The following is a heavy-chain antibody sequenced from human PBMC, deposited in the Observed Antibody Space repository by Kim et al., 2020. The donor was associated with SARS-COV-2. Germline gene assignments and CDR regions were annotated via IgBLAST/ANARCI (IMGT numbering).Heavy chain of an antibody. CDR3: ARAIGFCSSSSCYLAY. D-gene: IGHD2-2*03. V-gene: IGHV7-4-1*02. CDR2: INTNTGDP. Sequence: ASVKVSCKGSGYTFTSCAMNWVRQAPGQGPEWLGWINTNTGDPTYAQGFTGRFVFSLDTSVSTAYLQISSLKAEDTAVYYCARAIGFCSSSSCYLAYWGQGTLVTVSS. CDR1: GYTFTSCA. J-gene: IGHJ4*02.